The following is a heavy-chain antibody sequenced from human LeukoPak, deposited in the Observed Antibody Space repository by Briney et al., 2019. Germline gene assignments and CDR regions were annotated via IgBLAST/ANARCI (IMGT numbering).Heavy chain of an antibody. CDR2: ISHEGSQT. D-gene: IGHD6-19*01. CDR1: GFSFGSYG. V-gene: IGHV3-30*03. J-gene: IGHJ4*02. CDR3: ARTREQWQVLDY. Sequence: PGKSLRLSCAASGFSFGSYGIHWVRQAPDKGLEWVAVISHEGSQTYYADSVRGRFTISRDNSKNMVYLQMNSLRVEDTAVYYCARTREQWQVLDYWGQGTLVTVSS.